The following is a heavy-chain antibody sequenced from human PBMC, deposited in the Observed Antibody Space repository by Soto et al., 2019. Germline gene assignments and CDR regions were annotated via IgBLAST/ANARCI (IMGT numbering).Heavy chain of an antibody. CDR3: ARDRRSGGVAVAGTPY. D-gene: IGHD6-19*01. CDR2: IRAYNGNT. CDR1: GYTFTSYG. Sequence: QVQLVQSGAEVKKPGASVKVSCKASGYTFTSYGISWVRQAPGQGLEWMGWIRAYNGNTNYAQKLQGRFTMTTDTSTSTAYMELRSLRSDDTAVYYCARDRRSGGVAVAGTPYWGQGTLVTVSS. V-gene: IGHV1-18*01. J-gene: IGHJ4*02.